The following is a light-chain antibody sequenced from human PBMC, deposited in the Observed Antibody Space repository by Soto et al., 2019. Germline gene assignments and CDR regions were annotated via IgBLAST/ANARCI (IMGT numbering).Light chain of an antibody. CDR1: QSVTSIY. Sequence: EIVLTQSPGTLSLSPGERATLSCRASQSVTSIYLGWYQQKPGQAPSLLIYGASSRATGIPDRFSGSGSGTDFTLTISRLEPEDFAVYYCQHYGCSPPGGTFGQGTKVEIK. CDR3: QHYGCSPPGGT. CDR2: GAS. J-gene: IGKJ1*01. V-gene: IGKV3-20*01.